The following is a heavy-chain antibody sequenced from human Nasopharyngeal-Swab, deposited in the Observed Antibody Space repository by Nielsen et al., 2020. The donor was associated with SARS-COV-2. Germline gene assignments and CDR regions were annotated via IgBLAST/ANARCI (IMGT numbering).Heavy chain of an antibody. Sequence: WIRQPPGKGLEWVSVIYYGGDITYYADSVKGRFTTSRDNSKNTVHLQMNSLRADDTAIYYCAKNRDSVAGTPDDALDIWGQGTMVTVSS. D-gene: IGHD6-19*01. CDR3: AKNRDSVAGTPDDALDI. J-gene: IGHJ3*02. V-gene: IGHV3-23*03. CDR2: IYYGGDIT.